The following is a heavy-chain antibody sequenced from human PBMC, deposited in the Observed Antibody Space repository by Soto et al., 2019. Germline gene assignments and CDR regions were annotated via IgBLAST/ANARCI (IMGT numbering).Heavy chain of an antibody. CDR2: IWYDGSNK. CDR1: GFTFSSYG. V-gene: IGHV3-33*01. Sequence: PGGSLRLSCAASGFTFSSYGMHWVRQAPGKGLEWMAVIWYDGSNKYYADSVKGRFTISRDNSKNTLYLQMNSLRAEDTAVYYCARDLGGIPDYWGQGTLVTVSS. J-gene: IGHJ4*02. CDR3: ARDLGGIPDY. D-gene: IGHD3-16*01.